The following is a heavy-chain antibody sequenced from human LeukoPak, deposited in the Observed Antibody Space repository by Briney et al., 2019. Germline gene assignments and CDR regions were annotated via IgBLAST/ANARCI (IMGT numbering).Heavy chain of an antibody. CDR3: AKADIVATGPFDY. D-gene: IGHD5-12*01. CDR2: ISWNSGSI. CDR1: GFTFDDYA. J-gene: IGHJ4*02. Sequence: GGSLRLSCAASGFTFDDYAMHWVRQAPGKGLEWVSGISWNSGSIGYADSVKGRFTISRDNAKNSLYLQMNSLRAEDTALYYCAKADIVATGPFDYWGQGTLVTVSS. V-gene: IGHV3-9*01.